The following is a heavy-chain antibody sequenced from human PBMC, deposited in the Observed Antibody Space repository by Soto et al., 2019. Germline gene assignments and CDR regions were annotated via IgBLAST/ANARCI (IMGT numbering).Heavy chain of an antibody. V-gene: IGHV1-18*01. D-gene: IGHD6-19*01. J-gene: IGHJ4*02. CDR1: GHTFTSYG. CDR2: ISAYNGNT. Sequence: ASVKVSCKASGHTFTSYGISWVRQAPGQGLEWMGWISAYNGNTNYAQKFQGRVTMTTDTSTSTAYMELRSLRSDDTAMYYCARDHLVVAAATFDYWGQGTLVTVSS. CDR3: ARDHLVVAAATFDY.